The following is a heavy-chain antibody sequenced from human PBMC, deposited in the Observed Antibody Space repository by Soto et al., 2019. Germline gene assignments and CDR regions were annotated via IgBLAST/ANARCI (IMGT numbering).Heavy chain of an antibody. CDR1: GYTFTTNG. V-gene: IGHV1-18*04. CDR3: ARDHIAVRPWWFDH. D-gene: IGHD6-19*01. J-gene: IGHJ5*02. CDR2: ISAYNGDT. Sequence: QVQLVQSGAEVKRPGASVKVSCKASGYTFTTNGISWVRQAPGQGLEWMGWISAYNGDTNYAPNLQGRVTMTTDAATSTAYMELRSLRSDDTAVYYCARDHIAVRPWWFDHWGQGTLVTVSA.